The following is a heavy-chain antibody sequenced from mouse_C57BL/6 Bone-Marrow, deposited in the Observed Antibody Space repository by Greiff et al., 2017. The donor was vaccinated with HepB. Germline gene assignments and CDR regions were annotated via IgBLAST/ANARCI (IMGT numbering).Heavy chain of an antibody. Sequence: EVKVVESGGGLVKPGGSLKLSCAASGFTFSDYGMHWVRQAPEKGLEWVAYISSGSSTIYYADTVKGRSTISRDNAKNTLFLQMTSLRSEDTAMYYCARRYYGSSLYWYFDVWGTGTTVTVSS. D-gene: IGHD1-1*01. J-gene: IGHJ1*03. V-gene: IGHV5-17*01. CDR3: ARRYYGSSLYWYFDV. CDR2: ISSGSSTI. CDR1: GFTFSDYG.